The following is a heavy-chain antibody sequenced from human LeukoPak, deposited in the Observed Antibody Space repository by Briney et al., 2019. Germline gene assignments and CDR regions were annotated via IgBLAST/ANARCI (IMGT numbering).Heavy chain of an antibody. J-gene: IGHJ4*02. CDR2: ISGSGGST. V-gene: IGHV3-23*01. CDR1: GFTFSSYA. D-gene: IGHD4-17*01. CDR3: GSHMTTVTSGGDC. Sequence: GGSLRLSCAVSGFTFSSYAMSWVRQAPGKGLEWVSGISGSGGSTYYADSVKGRFTISRDNSKKTLYLQMNSLRGEDTAVYYCGSHMTTVTSGGDCWGQGTLVTVSS.